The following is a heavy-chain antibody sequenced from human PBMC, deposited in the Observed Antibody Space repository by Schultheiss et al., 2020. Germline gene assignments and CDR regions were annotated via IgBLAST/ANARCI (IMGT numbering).Heavy chain of an antibody. D-gene: IGHD3-22*01. J-gene: IGHJ6*02. Sequence: QTLSLTCTVSGGSISSYYWSWIRQPPGKALEWLALIDWDDDKYYSTSLKTRLTISKDTSKNQVVLTMTNMDPVDTATYYCARIPEGYYYDSSGYYGYYYYGMDVWGQGTTVTVSS. CDR2: IDWDDDK. CDR3: ARIPEGYYYDSSGYYGYYYYGMDV. V-gene: IGHV2-70*01. CDR1: GGSISSYYW.